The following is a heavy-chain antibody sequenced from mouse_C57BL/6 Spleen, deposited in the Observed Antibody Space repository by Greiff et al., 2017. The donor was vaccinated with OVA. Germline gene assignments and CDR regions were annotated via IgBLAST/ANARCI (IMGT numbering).Heavy chain of an antibody. D-gene: IGHD3-2*02. CDR3: AREGDSSGYENYAMDY. V-gene: IGHV3-6*01. CDR1: GYSITSGYY. CDR2: ISYDGSN. J-gene: IGHJ4*01. Sequence: EVKLMESGPGLVKPSQSLSLTCSVTGYSITSGYYWNWIRQFPGNKLEWMGYISYDGSNNYNPSLKNRISITRDTSKNQFFLKLNSVTTEDTATYYCAREGDSSGYENYAMDYWGQGTSVTVSS.